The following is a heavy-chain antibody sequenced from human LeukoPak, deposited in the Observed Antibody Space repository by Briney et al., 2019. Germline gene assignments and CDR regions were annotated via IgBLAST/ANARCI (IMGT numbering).Heavy chain of an antibody. D-gene: IGHD2-8*02. J-gene: IGHJ3*02. CDR1: GFTFSSYS. V-gene: IGHV3-48*02. CDR3: ARDLGYCTGGVCYVDAVDI. Sequence: GGSLRLSCAASGFTFSSYSMNWVRQAPGKGLEWVSYISSSSSTIYYADSVKGRFTISRDNAKNSLYLQMNSLRDEDTAVYYCARDLGYCTGGVCYVDAVDIWGQGTMVTVSS. CDR2: ISSSSSTI.